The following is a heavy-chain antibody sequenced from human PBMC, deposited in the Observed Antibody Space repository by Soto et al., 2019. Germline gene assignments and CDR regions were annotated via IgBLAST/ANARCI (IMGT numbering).Heavy chain of an antibody. D-gene: IGHD3-22*01. CDR2: INAGNGNT. Sequence: ASVKVSCKASGYTFTSYAMHWMRQAPGQRLEWMGWINAGNGNTKYSQKFQGRVTITRDTSASTAYMELSSPRSEDTAVYYCARGSGYYYWDDYWGQGTLVTVSS. J-gene: IGHJ4*02. CDR3: ARGSGYYYWDDY. CDR1: GYTFTSYA. V-gene: IGHV1-3*01.